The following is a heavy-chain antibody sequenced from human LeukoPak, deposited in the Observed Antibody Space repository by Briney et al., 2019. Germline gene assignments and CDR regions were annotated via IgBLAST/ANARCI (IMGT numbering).Heavy chain of an antibody. D-gene: IGHD6-13*01. Sequence: GGSLRLSCAASGFTFSTYWMSWVRQAPGKGLEWVANIKQDGSEEYYLDSVKGRFTISRDNAKNSLYLQMNSLRAEDTAVYFCTREAAAGIDYWGQGTLVTVSS. V-gene: IGHV3-7*01. J-gene: IGHJ4*02. CDR3: TREAAAGIDY. CDR2: IKQDGSEE. CDR1: GFTFSTYW.